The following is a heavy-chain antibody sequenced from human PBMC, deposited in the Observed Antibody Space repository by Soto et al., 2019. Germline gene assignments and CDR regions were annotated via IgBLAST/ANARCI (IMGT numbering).Heavy chain of an antibody. CDR2: IYPGDSDT. CDR1: GYSFTSYW. CDR3: ARTSGGEWLSSSGMDV. J-gene: IGHJ6*02. D-gene: IGHD3-10*01. V-gene: IGHV5-51*01. Sequence: PGESLKSSCNGSGYSFTSYWIGWVGQMPGKGLEWMGIIYPGDSDTRYSPSFQGQVTISADKSISTAYLQWSSLKASDTAMYYCARTSGGEWLSSSGMDVWGQGTTVTVSS.